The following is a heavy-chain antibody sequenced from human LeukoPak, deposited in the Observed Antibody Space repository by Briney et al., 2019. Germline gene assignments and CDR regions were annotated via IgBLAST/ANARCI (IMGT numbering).Heavy chain of an antibody. CDR2: ISAYNGNT. V-gene: IGHV1-18*01. Sequence: ASVKVSCKSSGYTFTSYGISWVRQAPGQGLEWMGWISAYNGNTNYAQKLQGRVTMTTDTSTSTAYMELRSLRSDDTAVYYCARDTTIEYSSSSLVYWGQGTLVTVSS. CDR3: ARDTTIEYSSSSLVY. D-gene: IGHD6-6*01. J-gene: IGHJ4*02. CDR1: GYTFTSYG.